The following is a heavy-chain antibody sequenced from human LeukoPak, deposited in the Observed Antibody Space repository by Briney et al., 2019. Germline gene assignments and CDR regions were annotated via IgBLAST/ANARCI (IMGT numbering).Heavy chain of an antibody. CDR2: ISWNSRSI. CDR3: ARSLADYYYGMDV. J-gene: IGHJ6*02. D-gene: IGHD5-24*01. CDR1: GFTFDNYA. V-gene: IGHV3-9*01. Sequence: GGSLRLSCAASGFTFDNYAMHWVRQAPGKGLEWVSGISWNSRSIGYADSVRGRFAMSRDNAKNSLYLQMNSLRAEDTAVYYCARSLADYYYGMDVWGQGTTVTVSS.